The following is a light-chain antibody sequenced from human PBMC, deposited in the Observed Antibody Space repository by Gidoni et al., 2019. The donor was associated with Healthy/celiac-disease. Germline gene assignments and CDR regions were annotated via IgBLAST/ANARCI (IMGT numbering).Light chain of an antibody. J-gene: IGKJ1*01. CDR1: QRVSNY. V-gene: IGKV3-11*01. Sequence: EVVLTQSPPTLSLSPGERATLSCRASQRVSNYLAWYQQKGGQAPRLLIYDTSLRATGIPTRFSGSGSGTDFTLTISSLEPEDFGIYYCQQRASWPPTFGQGTRVDIK. CDR2: DTS. CDR3: QQRASWPPT.